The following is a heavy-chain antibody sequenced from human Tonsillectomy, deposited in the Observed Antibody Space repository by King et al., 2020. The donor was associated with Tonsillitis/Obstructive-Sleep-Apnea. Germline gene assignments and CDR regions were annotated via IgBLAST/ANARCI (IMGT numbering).Heavy chain of an antibody. CDR1: GGSINSVIYY. D-gene: IGHD2-2*01. CDR3: ARPPSYCSSTICQDAFDI. Sequence: QVQLVESGPGLVKPSETLSLTCSVSGGSINSVIYYWVWIRQPPGKGLEWIGNIYFGGRTDYSPTLKSRVTISVDTSKNQFSLKLSSVTAADTAVYYCARPPSYCSSTICQDAFDIWGQGTMVTVSS. CDR2: IYFGGRT. V-gene: IGHV4-39*01. J-gene: IGHJ3*02.